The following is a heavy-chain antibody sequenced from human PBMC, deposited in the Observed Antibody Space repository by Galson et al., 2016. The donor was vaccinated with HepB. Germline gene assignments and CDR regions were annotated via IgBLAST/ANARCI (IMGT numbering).Heavy chain of an antibody. V-gene: IGHV3-49*03. CDR1: GFTFGDYA. Sequence: SLRLSCAASGFTFGDYAMRWFRQAPGKGLEWVGFIRNKAYGGTTEYAASVKGRFTISRDDSKSIAYVQMNSLKTEDTAVYYCARDRAAAGTVGRYYYYGMDVWGQGTTVTVSS. J-gene: IGHJ6*02. D-gene: IGHD6-13*01. CDR3: ARDRAAAGTVGRYYYYGMDV. CDR2: IRNKAYGGTT.